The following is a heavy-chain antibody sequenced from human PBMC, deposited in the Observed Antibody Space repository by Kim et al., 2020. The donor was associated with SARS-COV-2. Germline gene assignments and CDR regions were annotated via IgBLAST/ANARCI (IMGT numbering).Heavy chain of an antibody. D-gene: IGHD2-21*01. CDR3: ARHLHITTVPLYWYFVL. CDR2: IFGSGSGT. J-gene: IGHJ2*01. V-gene: IGHV3-23*01. CDR1: GFTFGHSA. Sequence: GGSLRLSCAASGFTFGHSAMSWVRQAPGKGLEWVSGIFGSGSGTYYADSVKGRFTISRDNSQNIVYLQMDDLRAEDTAVYYCARHLHITTVPLYWYFVLGGRGTLVPV.